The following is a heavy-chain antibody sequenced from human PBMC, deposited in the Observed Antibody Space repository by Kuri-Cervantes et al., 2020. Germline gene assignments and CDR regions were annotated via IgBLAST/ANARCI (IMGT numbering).Heavy chain of an antibody. CDR3: ARDSSSWYYYYYYMDV. Sequence: GESLKISCAASGFTFSSYGMHWVRQAPGKGLEWVAVIWYDGSNKYYADSVKGRFTISRDNSKNTLYLQMNSLRAEDTAVYYCARDSSSWYYYYYYMDVWGKGTTVTVSS. CDR1: GFTFSSYG. D-gene: IGHD6-13*01. J-gene: IGHJ6*03. V-gene: IGHV3-33*01. CDR2: IWYDGSNK.